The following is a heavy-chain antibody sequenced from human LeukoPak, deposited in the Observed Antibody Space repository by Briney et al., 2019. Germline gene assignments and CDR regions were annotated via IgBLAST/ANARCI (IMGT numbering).Heavy chain of an antibody. CDR1: GGSFSGYY. V-gene: IGHV4-34*01. CDR3: AMSSGYYYAHAFDI. D-gene: IGHD3-22*01. Sequence: SETLSLTCAVYGGSFSGYYWSWIRQPPGKGLEWIGEINHSGSTNYNPSLKTRVTISVDTYKNQFSLKVSSVTAGDTAVYYCAMSSGYYYAHAFDIWGQGTMVTVSS. CDR2: INHSGST. J-gene: IGHJ3*02.